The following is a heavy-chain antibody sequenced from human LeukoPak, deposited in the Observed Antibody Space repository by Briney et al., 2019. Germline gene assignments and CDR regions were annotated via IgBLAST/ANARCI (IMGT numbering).Heavy chain of an antibody. D-gene: IGHD3-3*01. J-gene: IGHJ4*02. CDR2: IYTSGST. CDR3: ARAGGYYDFWSGYFNY. V-gene: IGHV4-61*02. Sequence: PSETLSLTCTVSGGSISSGSYYWSWIRQPAGKGLEWIGRIYTSGSTNYDPSLKSRVTISVDTSKNQFSLKLSFVTAADTAVYYCARAGGYYDFWSGYFNYWGQGTLVTVSS. CDR1: GGSISSGSYY.